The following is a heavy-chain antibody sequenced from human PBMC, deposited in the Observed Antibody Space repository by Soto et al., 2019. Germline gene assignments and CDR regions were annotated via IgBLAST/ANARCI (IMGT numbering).Heavy chain of an antibody. CDR2: INDRGST. CDR3: ARGRPLKMKYSTYDSYYYRNL. Sequence: PFETLSLTCAVSGGSFSGYYWNWIRQSPGKGLEWIGEINDRGSTNSNPSLKSRVTVSVDTSKNQFSLNLSSVTAADTAVYYCARGRPLKMKYSTYDSYYYRNLGEKGTTVPFSS. D-gene: IGHD2-21*01. CDR1: GGSFSGYY. J-gene: IGHJ6*03. V-gene: IGHV4-34*01.